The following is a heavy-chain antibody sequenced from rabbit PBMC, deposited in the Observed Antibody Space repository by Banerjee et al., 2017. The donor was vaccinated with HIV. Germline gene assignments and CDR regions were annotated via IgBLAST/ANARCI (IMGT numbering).Heavy chain of an antibody. J-gene: IGHJ4*01. Sequence: QLKESGGGLVTPGGSLKLSCTASGFDISSYHMNWVRQAPGKGLEWIGYIDPVFGSTYYANWVNGRFTISGHNAQNTLYLQLNSLTAADTATYFCARDLHVGSTYYDLWGPGTLVTVS. D-gene: IGHD8-1*01. CDR1: GFDISSYH. V-gene: IGHV1S7*01. CDR3: ARDLHVGSTYYDL. CDR2: IDPVFGST.